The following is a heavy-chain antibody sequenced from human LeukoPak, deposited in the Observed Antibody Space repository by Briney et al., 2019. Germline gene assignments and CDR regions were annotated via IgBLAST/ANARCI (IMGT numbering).Heavy chain of an antibody. CDR1: GGSISSYY. Sequence: SETLSLTCTVSGGSISSYYWSWIRQPPGKGLEWIGYIYYSGSTNYNPSLKSRATISVDTSKNQFSLKLSSVTAADTAVYYCARDRWDYYDSSGYEDYYYYYYMDVWGKGTTVTVSS. CDR2: IYYSGST. D-gene: IGHD3-22*01. CDR3: ARDRWDYYDSSGYEDYYYYYYMDV. J-gene: IGHJ6*03. V-gene: IGHV4-59*12.